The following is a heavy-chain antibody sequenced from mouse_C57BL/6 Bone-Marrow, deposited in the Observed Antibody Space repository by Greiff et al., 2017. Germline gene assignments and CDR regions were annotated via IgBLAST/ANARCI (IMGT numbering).Heavy chain of an antibody. V-gene: IGHV10-1*01. CDR3: VRESPLLLSLFAY. CDR1: GFSFNTYA. Sequence: EVMLVESGGGLVQPKGSLKLSCAASGFSFNTYAMNWVRQAPGKGLEWVARIRSKSNNYATYYADSVKDRFTISRDDSESMLYLQMNNLKTEDTARYYCVRESPLLLSLFAYWGQGTLVTVSA. J-gene: IGHJ3*01. D-gene: IGHD2-1*01. CDR2: IRSKSNNYAT.